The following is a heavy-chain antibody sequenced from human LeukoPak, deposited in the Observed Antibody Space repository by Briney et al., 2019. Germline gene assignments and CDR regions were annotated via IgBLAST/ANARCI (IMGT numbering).Heavy chain of an antibody. CDR2: VDPNNGAT. V-gene: IGHV1-2*02. CDR1: GYTFTDYY. J-gene: IGHJ5*02. CDR3: ARGLGRSGFYSKHWLDP. D-gene: IGHD3-22*01. Sequence: ASVKVSCKPSGYTFTDYYLHWLRQAPGQGLEWVGWVDPNNGATKYAQKFQGTVTLTRDTSIRTAFMEVSSLRFDDTAVYFCARGLGRSGFYSKHWLDPWGQGTLVTVSS.